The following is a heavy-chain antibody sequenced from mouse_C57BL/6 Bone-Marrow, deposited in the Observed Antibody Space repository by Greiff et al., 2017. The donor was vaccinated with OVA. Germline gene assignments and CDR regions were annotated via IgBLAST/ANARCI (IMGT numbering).Heavy chain of an antibody. CDR3: ARWDSSGYWFAY. D-gene: IGHD3-2*02. J-gene: IGHJ3*01. CDR1: GYAFSSSW. V-gene: IGHV1-82*01. CDR2: IYPGDGDT. Sequence: QVHVKQSGPELVKPGASVKISCKASGYAFSSSWMNWVKQRPGKGLEWIGRIYPGDGDTNYNGKFKGKATLTADKSSSTAYMQLSSLTSEDSAVYFCARWDSSGYWFAYWGQGTLVTVSA.